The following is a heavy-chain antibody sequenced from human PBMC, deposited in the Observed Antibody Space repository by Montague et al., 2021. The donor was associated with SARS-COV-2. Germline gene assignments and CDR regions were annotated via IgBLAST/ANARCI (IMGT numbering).Heavy chain of an antibody. CDR2: IYYSGST. J-gene: IGHJ6*02. CDR3: ARVGRQQLVRLSGMDV. V-gene: IGHV4-39*07. D-gene: IGHD6-13*01. CDR1: GGSISSSSYY. Sequence: SETLSLTCTVSGGSISSSSYYWGWICQPPGEGLEWIGSIYYSGSTYYXPSLKSRVTISVDTSKNQFSLKLSSVTAADTAVYYCARVGRQQLVRLSGMDVWGQGTTVTVSS.